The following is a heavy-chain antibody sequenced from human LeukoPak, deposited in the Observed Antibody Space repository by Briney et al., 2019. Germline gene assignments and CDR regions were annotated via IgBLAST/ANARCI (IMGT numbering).Heavy chain of an antibody. CDR2: IYYRGST. D-gene: IGHD3-16*01. CDR1: GDSISSGSYF. V-gene: IGHV4-39*01. J-gene: IGHJ4*02. CDR3: ARHWGRSARYYFDY. Sequence: SETLSLTCTVSGDSISSGSYFWGWIRQPPGKGLEWIGSIYYRGSTYYNPSLKSRVTISVDTSKNQFSLRLSSVTAADTAIYYCARHWGRSARYYFDYWGQGTLVTVSS.